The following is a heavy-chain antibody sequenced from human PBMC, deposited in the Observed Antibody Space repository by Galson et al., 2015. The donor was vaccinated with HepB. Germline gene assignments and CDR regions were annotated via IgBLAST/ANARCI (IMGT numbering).Heavy chain of an antibody. J-gene: IGHJ3*02. D-gene: IGHD6-19*01. V-gene: IGHV3-48*02. CDR2: ISSSSSTI. CDR1: GFTFSSYS. Sequence: SLRLSCAASGFTFSSYSMNWVRQAPGKGLGWVSYISSSSSTIYYADSVKGRFTISRDNAKNSLYLQMNSLRDEDTAVYYCARGQWLGESAFDIWGQGTMVTVSS. CDR3: ARGQWLGESAFDI.